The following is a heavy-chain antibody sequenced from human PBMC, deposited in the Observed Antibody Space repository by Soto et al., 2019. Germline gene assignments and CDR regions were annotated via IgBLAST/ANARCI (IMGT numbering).Heavy chain of an antibody. CDR1: GGSISSGGHS. D-gene: IGHD3-3*01. V-gene: IGHV4-30-2*01. Sequence: SETLSLTCAVSGGSISSGGHSWSWIRQPPGKGLEWIGYTYESGSTNYKPSLNSRVTISVDRSKNQFSLKLNSVTAADTAVYYCARGSWSGYYFDYWGQGALVTVSS. CDR2: TYESGST. J-gene: IGHJ4*02. CDR3: ARGSWSGYYFDY.